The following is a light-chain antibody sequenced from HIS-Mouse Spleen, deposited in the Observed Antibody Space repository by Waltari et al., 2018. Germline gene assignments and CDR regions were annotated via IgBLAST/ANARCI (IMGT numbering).Light chain of an antibody. Sequence: SYVLTQPPSASVAPGKTARITCGGNNIGSKSVHWYQQKPGQAPVLVVYDDNDRPSGIPERFSGSNSGNTATLTISRVEAGDEADYYCQVWDSSSDHVVFGGGTKLTVL. CDR1: NIGSKS. CDR2: DDN. V-gene: IGLV3-21*03. J-gene: IGLJ2*01. CDR3: QVWDSSSDHVV.